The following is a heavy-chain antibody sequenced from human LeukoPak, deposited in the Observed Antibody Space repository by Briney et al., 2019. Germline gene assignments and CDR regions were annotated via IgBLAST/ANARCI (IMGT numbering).Heavy chain of an antibody. V-gene: IGHV4-38-2*01. CDR2: LYHSDSA. Sequence: PSETLSLTCAVSGYSISNNYYWVWIRQPPGRGLEWIGSLYHSDSAYYNTSLRSRVSMSVDTSKNQFSLTLSFVTAADTAVYYCARQHDSYCYYFIDVWGSGTTVTVSS. CDR1: GYSISNNYY. CDR3: ARQHDSYCYYFIDV. J-gene: IGHJ6*03.